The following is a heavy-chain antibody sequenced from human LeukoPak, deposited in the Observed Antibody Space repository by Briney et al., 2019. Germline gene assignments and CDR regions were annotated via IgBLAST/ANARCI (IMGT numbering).Heavy chain of an antibody. CDR1: GDPISSSSYN. Sequence: TDTLSLTCNVAGDPISSSSYNWGGIRQPPGNGLEWIGSIYYSGSTYYNPSLKSRVTISVDTSKNQFSLKLSSVTAADTAVYYGARHKNRNYGADGYFDLWGRGTLVTVSS. CDR2: IYYSGST. V-gene: IGHV4-39*01. J-gene: IGHJ2*01. CDR3: ARHKNRNYGADGYFDL. D-gene: IGHD4-17*01.